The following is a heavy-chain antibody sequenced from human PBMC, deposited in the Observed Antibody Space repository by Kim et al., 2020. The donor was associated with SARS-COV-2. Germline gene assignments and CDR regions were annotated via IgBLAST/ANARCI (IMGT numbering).Heavy chain of an antibody. CDR2: IYYSGST. J-gene: IGHJ3*02. CDR3: ARQPGDVYYYDSSGYYLFGAFDI. V-gene: IGHV4-39*01. Sequence: SETLSLTCTVSGGSISSSSYYWGWIRQPPGKGLEWIGSIYYSGSTYYNPSLKSRVTISVDTSKNQFSLKLSSVTAADTAVYYCARQPGDVYYYDSSGYYLFGAFDIWGQGTMVTVSS. CDR1: GGSISSSSYY. D-gene: IGHD3-22*01.